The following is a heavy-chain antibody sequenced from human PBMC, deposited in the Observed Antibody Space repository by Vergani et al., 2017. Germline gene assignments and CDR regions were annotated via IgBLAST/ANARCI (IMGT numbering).Heavy chain of an antibody. D-gene: IGHD3-10*01. V-gene: IGHV5-51*01. J-gene: IGHJ3*01. Sequence: EKQLVQSGSETKQPGESLKISCQAFGYIFSNFWIGWVRQRPGRGLEWMGIIYLCDSEVKSNPTFRGQVIFSVDTSVNTAYLQWRSLQASDTATYFCASGGHGSENGGALQLWGQGTNIAVSS. CDR3: ASGGHGSENGGALQL. CDR2: IYLCDSEV. CDR1: GYIFSNFW.